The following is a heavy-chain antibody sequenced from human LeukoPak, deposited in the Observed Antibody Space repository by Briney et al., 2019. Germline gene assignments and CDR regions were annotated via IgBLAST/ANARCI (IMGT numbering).Heavy chain of an antibody. Sequence: GGSLRLSCAASGFTFSNYGMHWVRRAPGKGLEWVGVIWYDGSKNYHADSVKGRFTISRDNSKNTLYLQMNSLRAEDTAVYYCAREGDFYDILTGYFPGPLYAFDIWGQGTMVTVSS. J-gene: IGHJ3*02. CDR1: GFTFSNYG. CDR2: IWYDGSKN. V-gene: IGHV3-33*01. D-gene: IGHD3-9*01. CDR3: AREGDFYDILTGYFPGPLYAFDI.